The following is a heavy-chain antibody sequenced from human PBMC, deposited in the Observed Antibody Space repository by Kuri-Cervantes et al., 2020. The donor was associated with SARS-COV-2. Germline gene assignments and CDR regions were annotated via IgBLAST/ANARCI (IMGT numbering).Heavy chain of an antibody. Sequence: GGSLRLSGKGSGYSFTKHWIGWVRQMPGKGLEWMGIIWPGDSNIRDTPSFQDQVTISVDTSISTAYLQWSSLKASDTAMYYCARHGAVRTQFDPFDIWGQGTMVTVSS. CDR2: IWPGDSNI. CDR1: GYSFTKHW. D-gene: IGHD3-16*01. CDR3: ARHGAVRTQFDPFDI. J-gene: IGHJ3*02. V-gene: IGHV5-51*01.